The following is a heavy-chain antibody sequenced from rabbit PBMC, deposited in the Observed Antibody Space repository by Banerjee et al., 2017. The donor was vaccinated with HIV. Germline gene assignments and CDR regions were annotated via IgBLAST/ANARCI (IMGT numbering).Heavy chain of an antibody. CDR1: GFSFSSSYW. V-gene: IGHV1S45*01. D-gene: IGHD7-1*01. CDR3: ARAPSYAGYAGYFDL. Sequence: EASGGGLVNPEGSLTLPSSASGFSFSSSYWIFWVRQPPGKGLEWIACIYTGDGNTYYASWAKGRFTISKTSSTTVTLQMTSLTAADTATYFCARAPSYAGYAGYFDLWGQGTLVTVS. J-gene: IGHJ4*01. CDR2: IYTGDGNT.